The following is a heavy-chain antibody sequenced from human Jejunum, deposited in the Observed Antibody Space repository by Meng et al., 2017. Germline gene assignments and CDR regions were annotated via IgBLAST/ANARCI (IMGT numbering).Heavy chain of an antibody. CDR3: RYKGSGWFYLDN. Sequence: QITLKESGPTLVKPTQTLTLTCSFSGFSLNSYGEAVGWIRQPPGKALEWLVVIYWDDVKRYSPFLNSRLTLTKDTSEKQVFLTMTNVDPVDTATYFCRYKGSGWFYLDNWGPGTLVTVSS. CDR2: IYWDDVK. V-gene: IGHV2-5*02. J-gene: IGHJ4*02. D-gene: IGHD6-19*01. CDR1: GFSLNSYGEA.